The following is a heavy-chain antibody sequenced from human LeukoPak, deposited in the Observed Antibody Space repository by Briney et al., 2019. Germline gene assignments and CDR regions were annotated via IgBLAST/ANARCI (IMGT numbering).Heavy chain of an antibody. CDR3: ARTYYYDSSGYYYKRYYYYMDV. Sequence: SETLSLTCTVSGGSISSYYWSWIRQPPGKGLEWIGYIYYSGSTNYNPSLKSRVTISVDTSKNQFSLKLSSVTAADTAVYYCARTYYYDSSGYYYKRYYYYMDVWGKGTTVTVSS. J-gene: IGHJ6*03. D-gene: IGHD3-22*01. CDR1: GGSISSYY. V-gene: IGHV4-59*08. CDR2: IYYSGST.